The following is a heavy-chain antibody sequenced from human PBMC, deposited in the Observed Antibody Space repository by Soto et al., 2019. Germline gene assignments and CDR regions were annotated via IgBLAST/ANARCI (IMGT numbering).Heavy chain of an antibody. CDR1: VGSMSSGCYY. V-gene: IGHV4-31*03. J-gene: IGHJ4*02. Sequence: LXLTCTVSVGSMSSGCYYWSWIRQHPGKGLEWIGYIYYSGSTYYNPSLKSRVTISVDTSKNQFSLKLSSVTAADTAVYYCARMGIGYCSGGSCYGWGVVDYWGQGTLVTASS. CDR3: ARMGIGYCSGGSCYGWGVVDY. CDR2: IYYSGST. D-gene: IGHD2-15*01.